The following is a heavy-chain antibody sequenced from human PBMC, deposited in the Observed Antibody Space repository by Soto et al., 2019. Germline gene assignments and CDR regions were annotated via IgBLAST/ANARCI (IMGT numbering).Heavy chain of an antibody. CDR3: ARAYCGGGSCYYSLFDF. CDR2: IYYSGIT. J-gene: IGHJ4*02. Sequence: ETLSLTCTVSGVSITSYYWSWIRQSPVKGLEWIGYIYYSGITDHNPSLKSRVTISVDTSKNQFSLNLSSVTAADTAVYYCARAYCGGGSCYYSLFDFWGQGTVVTVSS. D-gene: IGHD2-15*01. V-gene: IGHV4-59*01. CDR1: GVSITSYY.